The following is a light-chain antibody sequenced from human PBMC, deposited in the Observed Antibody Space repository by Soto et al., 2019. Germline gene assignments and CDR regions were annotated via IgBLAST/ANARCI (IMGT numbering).Light chain of an antibody. CDR3: QQLNSYPRFT. V-gene: IGKV1-9*01. J-gene: IGKJ5*01. Sequence: IQLTQSPSSLSASGGDRVTITCRASQGISSYLAWYQQKPGKAPKLLIYAASTLQSGVPSRFSGSGSGTDFTLTIRSLQPEDFATYYCQQLNSYPRFTFGQGTRLEIK. CDR2: AAS. CDR1: QGISSY.